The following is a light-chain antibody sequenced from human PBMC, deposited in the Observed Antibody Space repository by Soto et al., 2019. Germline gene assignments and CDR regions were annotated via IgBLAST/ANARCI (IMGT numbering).Light chain of an antibody. J-gene: IGKJ5*01. Sequence: LVLTQSPGSLSLSVGQRATFSCRASQTISGNYLAWYKQKPGQAPRLLLFGASSRATGVPDRFSGSGSGTDFTLTLTRLEPEDSAVYYCQHYGNSLITFGQGTRLEIK. V-gene: IGKV3-20*01. CDR3: QHYGNSLIT. CDR1: QTISGNY. CDR2: GAS.